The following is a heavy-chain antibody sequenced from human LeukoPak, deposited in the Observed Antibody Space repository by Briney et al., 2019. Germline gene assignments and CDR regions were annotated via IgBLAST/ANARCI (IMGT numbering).Heavy chain of an antibody. J-gene: IGHJ5*02. CDR2: INHSGST. V-gene: IGHV4-34*01. CDR1: GGSFSGYY. Sequence: SETLSLTCAVYGGSFSGYYWSCIRQPPGKGLEWIGEINHSGSTNYNPPLKSRVTISVDTSKNQFSLKLSSVTAADTAVYYCARYSGTQFGPWGQGTLVTVSS. CDR3: ARYSGTQFGP. D-gene: IGHD1-26*01.